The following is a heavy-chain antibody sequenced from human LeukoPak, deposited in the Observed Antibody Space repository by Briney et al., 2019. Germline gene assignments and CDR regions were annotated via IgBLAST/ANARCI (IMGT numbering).Heavy chain of an antibody. CDR3: ARETYYYDSRGYYCYYFDS. J-gene: IGHJ4*02. D-gene: IGHD3-22*01. CDR1: GFTFSSYG. V-gene: IGHV3-33*01. Sequence: PGGSLRLSCAASGFTFSSYGMHWVRQAPGKGLEWVAVIWYDGSNKYYADSVKGRFTISRDNSKNTLYLQMNSLRAEDTAVYYCARETYYYDSRGYYCYYFDSWGQGTLVTVSS. CDR2: IWYDGSNK.